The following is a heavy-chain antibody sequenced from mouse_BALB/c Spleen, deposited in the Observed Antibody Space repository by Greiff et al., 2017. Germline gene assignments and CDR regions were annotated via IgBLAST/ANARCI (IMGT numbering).Heavy chain of an antibody. J-gene: IGHJ4*01. D-gene: IGHD1-1*02. CDR3: ARKYGPYAMDY. Sequence: QVQLKQSGPGLVQPSQSLSITCTVSGFSLTSYGVHWVRQSPGKGLEWLGVIWSGGSTDYNAAFISRLSISKDNSKSQVFFKMNSLQANDTAIYYCARKYGPYAMDYWGQGTSVTGAS. CDR2: IWSGGST. V-gene: IGHV2-2*02. CDR1: GFSLTSYG.